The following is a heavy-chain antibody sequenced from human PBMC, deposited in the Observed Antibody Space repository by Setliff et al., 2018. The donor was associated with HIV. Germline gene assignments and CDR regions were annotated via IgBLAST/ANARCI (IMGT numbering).Heavy chain of an antibody. CDR2: IYYSGST. D-gene: IGHD6-19*01. J-gene: IGHJ5*02. CDR1: GGSISSYY. Sequence: KASETLSLTCTVSGGSISSYYWSWIRQPPGKGLEWIGYIYYSGSTNYNPSLKSRVTISVDTFKNQFSLKLSSVTAADTAVYYCASSVAGSGPNWFDPWGQGTLVTVSS. V-gene: IGHV4-59*01. CDR3: ASSVAGSGPNWFDP.